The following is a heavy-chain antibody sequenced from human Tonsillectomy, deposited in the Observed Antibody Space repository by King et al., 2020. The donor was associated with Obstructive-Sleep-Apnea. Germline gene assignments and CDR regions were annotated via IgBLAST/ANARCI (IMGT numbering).Heavy chain of an antibody. J-gene: IGHJ3*02. CDR3: ARDGRIKDAFDI. CDR1: GITFSSYS. Sequence: VQLVESGGGLVKPGGSLRLSCAHSGITFSSYSMNWVRQAPGKVLECVSSSSSSSSDIYYEDQWKVRLNISRDNAKNSLYLQMNSLRAEDTAVYYCARDGRIKDAFDIWGQGTMVTVSS. V-gene: IGHV3-21*01. CDR2: SSSSSSDI. D-gene: IGHD2-15*01.